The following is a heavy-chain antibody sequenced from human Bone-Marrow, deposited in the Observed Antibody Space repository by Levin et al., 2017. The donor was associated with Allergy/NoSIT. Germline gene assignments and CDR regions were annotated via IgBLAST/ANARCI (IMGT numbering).Heavy chain of an antibody. CDR3: VRQRVTNFDS. CDR2: MHSGGST. J-gene: IGHJ4*02. V-gene: IGHV4-59*08. Sequence: TSETLSLTCTVSGGSISTYYWSWIRQPPGKKMEWIGYMHSGGSTDYNPSLKSRVTISLDPSKNQFSLNLNSVTAADTAVYYCVRQRVTNFDSWGQGTLVTVSS. D-gene: IGHD2-21*02. CDR1: GGSISTYY.